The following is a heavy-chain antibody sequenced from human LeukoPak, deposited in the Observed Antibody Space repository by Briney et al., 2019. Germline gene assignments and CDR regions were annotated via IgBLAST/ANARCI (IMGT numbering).Heavy chain of an antibody. CDR3: ARDLSCSSTSCYPIDY. D-gene: IGHD2-2*01. V-gene: IGHV1-18*01. CDR2: ISAYNGNT. J-gene: IGHJ4*02. Sequence: ASVKVSCKASGYTFTSYGISWVRQAPGQGLEWMGWISAYNGNTNYAQKLQGRVTVTTDTSTSTAYMELRSLRSDDTAVYYCARDLSCSSTSCYPIDYWGQGTLVTVFS. CDR1: GYTFTSYG.